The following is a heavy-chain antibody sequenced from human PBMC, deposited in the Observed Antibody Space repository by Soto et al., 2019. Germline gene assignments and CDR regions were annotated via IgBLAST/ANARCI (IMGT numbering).Heavy chain of an antibody. D-gene: IGHD3-10*01. CDR1: GFAFNSYT. Sequence: QPGGSLRLSCAASGFAFNSYTMHWVRQAPGKGLGWVALISSDGNTKYYADSVKGRFTISRDSSKNTLYLHMNSLRTEDTAVYYCARVTGERAHYYHFAMGVWGQGTTVTVSS. V-gene: IGHV3-30-3*01. J-gene: IGHJ6*01. CDR3: ARVTGERAHYYHFAMGV. CDR2: ISSDGNTK.